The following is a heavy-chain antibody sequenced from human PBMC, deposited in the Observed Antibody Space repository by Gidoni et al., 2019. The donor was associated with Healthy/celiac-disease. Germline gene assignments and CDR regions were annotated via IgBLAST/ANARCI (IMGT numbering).Heavy chain of an antibody. Sequence: QVQLVESGGGVVQPGRSLRLSCAASGFTFSSYGMHWVRQAPGKGLEWVAVIWYDGSNKDYADSVKGRVTISRDNSKNTLYLQMNSLRDEETAVYYCERDSLGVDYWGQGTLVTVSS. CDR1: GFTFSSYG. D-gene: IGHD3-3*01. V-gene: IGHV3-33*01. CDR2: IWYDGSNK. J-gene: IGHJ4*02. CDR3: ERDSLGVDY.